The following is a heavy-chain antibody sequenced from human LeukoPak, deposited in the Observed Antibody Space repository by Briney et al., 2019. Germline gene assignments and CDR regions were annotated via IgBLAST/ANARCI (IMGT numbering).Heavy chain of an antibody. CDR3: AREDIVVVPAALDP. CDR1: GYTFTGYY. CDR2: INPNSGGT. D-gene: IGHD2-2*01. J-gene: IGHJ5*02. V-gene: IGHV1-2*02. Sequence: ASVKVSCKASGYTFTGYYMHWVRQAPGQGLEWMGWINPNSGGTNYAQKFQGRVTMTRDTSISTAYMELSRLRSDDTAVYHCAREDIVVVPAALDPWGQGTLVTVSS.